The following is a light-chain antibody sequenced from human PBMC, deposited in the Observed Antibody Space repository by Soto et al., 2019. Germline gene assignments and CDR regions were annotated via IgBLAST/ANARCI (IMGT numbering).Light chain of an antibody. Sequence: QSALTQPPSVSGAPWQKITISCTGSPSNIGAGYDVHWYRHLPGTAPKLVIYANNNRPSGVPDRFSGSKSDTSASLPIPGLQADDAADYYRQTYDSSLSGVFGGGTKV. V-gene: IGLV1-40*01. J-gene: IGLJ6*01. CDR2: ANN. CDR1: PSNIGAGYD. CDR3: QTYDSSLSGV.